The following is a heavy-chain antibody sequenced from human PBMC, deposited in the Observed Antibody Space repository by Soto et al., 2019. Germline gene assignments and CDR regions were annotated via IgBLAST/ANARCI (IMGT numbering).Heavy chain of an antibody. CDR3: ARGSGHILLTDV. V-gene: IGHV4-59*01. CDR2: IRYSGLT. CDR1: GGSITSDY. D-gene: IGHD3-10*01. Sequence: SETLSLTCTVSGGSITSDYWSWIRQPPGKGLEWVGDIRYSGLTNYNPSLKSRVTISIDTPKNQFSLKLSSVTAADTAVYYCARGSGHILLTDVWGNGTTVTVSS. J-gene: IGHJ6*04.